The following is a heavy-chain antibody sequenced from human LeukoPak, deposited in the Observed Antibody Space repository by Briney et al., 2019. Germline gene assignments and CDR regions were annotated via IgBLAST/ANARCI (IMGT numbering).Heavy chain of an antibody. CDR1: GGSISSYY. Sequence: PSETLSLTCTVSGGSISSYYWSWIRQPPGKGLEWIGYIYYSGSTNYNPSLKSRVTISVDTSKNQFSLKLSSVTAADTAVYYCARVEYSSGWYHLNWFDPWGQGALVTVSS. D-gene: IGHD6-19*01. CDR2: IYYSGST. V-gene: IGHV4-59*01. J-gene: IGHJ5*02. CDR3: ARVEYSSGWYHLNWFDP.